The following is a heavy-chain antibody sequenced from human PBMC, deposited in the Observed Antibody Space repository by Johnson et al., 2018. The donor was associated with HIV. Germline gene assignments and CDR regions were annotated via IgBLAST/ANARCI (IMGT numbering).Heavy chain of an antibody. CDR1: GFTFSSYG. D-gene: IGHD6-13*01. CDR2: IRYDGSNK. J-gene: IGHJ3*02. V-gene: IGHV3-30*02. CDR3: AKGQTGYSSSWDSGGAFDI. Sequence: QVYLVESGGGVVQPGGSLRLSCAASGFTFSSYGMHWVRQAPGKGLEWVAFIRYDGSNKYYADSVKGRFTISRDNSKNTLYLQMNSLRAEDTAVYYCAKGQTGYSSSWDSGGAFDIWGQGTMVTVSS.